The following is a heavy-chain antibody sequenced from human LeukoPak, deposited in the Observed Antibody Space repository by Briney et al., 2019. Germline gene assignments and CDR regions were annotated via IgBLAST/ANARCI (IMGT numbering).Heavy chain of an antibody. CDR1: GYTFTSYG. D-gene: IGHD1-26*01. Sequence: ASVKVSCKASGYTFTSYGISWVRQAPGQGLEWMGWISAYNGNTNYAQKLQGRVTMTTDTSTSTAYMELRSLRSDDTAVYYCARDRGGGSYLGAFDIWGQGTMVTVSS. J-gene: IGHJ3*02. CDR2: ISAYNGNT. V-gene: IGHV1-18*01. CDR3: ARDRGGGSYLGAFDI.